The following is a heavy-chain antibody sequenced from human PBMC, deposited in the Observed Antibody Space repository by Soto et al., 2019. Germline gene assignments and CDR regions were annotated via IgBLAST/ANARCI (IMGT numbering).Heavy chain of an antibody. CDR3: ARLGVAPYSSSWYDY. V-gene: IGHV1-18*01. J-gene: IGHJ4*02. CDR2: ISAYNGNT. D-gene: IGHD6-13*01. Sequence: ASVKVSCKASGYTFTSYGISWVRQAPGQGLEWMGWISAYNGNTNYAQKLQGRVTMTTDTSTSTAYMELRSLRSDDTAVYYCARLGVAPYSSSWYDYWGQGTLVTVSS. CDR1: GYTFTSYG.